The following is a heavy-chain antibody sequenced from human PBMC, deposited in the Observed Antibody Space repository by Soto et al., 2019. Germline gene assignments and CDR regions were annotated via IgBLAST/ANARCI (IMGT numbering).Heavy chain of an antibody. D-gene: IGHD1-26*01. CDR1: GGTFSSYP. CDR3: SRVGSVTNYCMAV. J-gene: IGHJ6*02. Sequence: QVQLVQSGAEVKNPGSSVKVSCKASGGTFSSYPLNWVRQAHGQGLEWMGGIIPFFGTSNYAQKFQGRVTMTADASTSTVYMELSSLTSEEKAVYFCSRVGSVTNYCMAVWGQGTTVTVSS. V-gene: IGHV1-69*01. CDR2: IIPFFGTS.